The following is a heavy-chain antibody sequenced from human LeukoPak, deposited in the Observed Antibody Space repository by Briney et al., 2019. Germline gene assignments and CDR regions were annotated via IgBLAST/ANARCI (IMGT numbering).Heavy chain of an antibody. Sequence: ASVKVSCTASGYTFTSYGISWVRQAPGQGLEWMGWINPNSGGTNYAQKLQGRVTMTRDTSISTAYMELSRLRSEDTAVYYCARVFGPLSPPDYGDYFDYWGQGTLVTVSS. CDR2: INPNSGGT. CDR1: GYTFTSYG. CDR3: ARVFGPLSPPDYGDYFDY. D-gene: IGHD4-17*01. J-gene: IGHJ4*02. V-gene: IGHV1-2*02.